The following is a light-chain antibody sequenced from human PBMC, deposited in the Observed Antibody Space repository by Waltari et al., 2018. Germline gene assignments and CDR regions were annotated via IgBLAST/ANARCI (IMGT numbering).Light chain of an antibody. V-gene: IGLV2-14*01. CDR2: DVS. Sequence: QSALTPPAPVSGSPGQSVTIFCTGTSNDVGGYNSVLWYQEHPGQAPRLIIYDVSDRPSGVSDRFSGSKSGNTASLTISGLQAEDEADYYCTSQSSNNVVLFGGGTKLTVL. CDR1: SNDVGGYNS. CDR3: TSQSSNNVVL. J-gene: IGLJ2*01.